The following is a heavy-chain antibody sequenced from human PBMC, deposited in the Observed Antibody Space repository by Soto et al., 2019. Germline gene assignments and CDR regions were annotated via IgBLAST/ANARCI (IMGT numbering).Heavy chain of an antibody. CDR3: ARDRFGVTTHLSWFDP. CDR1: GGSISSYY. J-gene: IGHJ5*02. V-gene: IGHV4-59*01. Sequence: TSETLSLTCTVSGGSISSYYWSWIRQPPGKGLEWIGYIYYSGSTNYNPSLKSRVTISVDTSKNQFSLKLSSVTAADTAVYYCARDRFGVTTHLSWFDPWGQGTLVTVSS. D-gene: IGHD4-17*01. CDR2: IYYSGST.